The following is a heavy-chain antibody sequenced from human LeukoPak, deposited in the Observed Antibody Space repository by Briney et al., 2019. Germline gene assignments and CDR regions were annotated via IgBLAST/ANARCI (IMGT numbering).Heavy chain of an antibody. Sequence: PGRSLRLSCAASGLTFSSHGMHWVRQGPGKGLEWVAVISYDGSNKYYADSVKGRFTISRGNSKSTLYLQMNSLRAEDTAIYYCANLDPRITLVRGVIITWSLVRRNGLDVWGQGTTVTVSS. V-gene: IGHV3-30*18. J-gene: IGHJ6*02. CDR2: ISYDGSNK. CDR3: ANLDPRITLVRGVIITWSLVRRNGLDV. CDR1: GLTFSSHG. D-gene: IGHD3-10*01.